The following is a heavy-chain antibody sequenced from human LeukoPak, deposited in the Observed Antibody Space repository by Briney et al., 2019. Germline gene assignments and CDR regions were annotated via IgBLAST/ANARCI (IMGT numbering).Heavy chain of an antibody. D-gene: IGHD5-24*01. V-gene: IGHV1-2*02. J-gene: IGHJ4*02. Sequence: RASVKVSCKASGYIFTGYRIHWVRQAPGQGLEWMAWIKPNSGDTKYVQKFQGRVTVTRDTSMTTAYMEVSRLRSGDTAVYYCARVSGVTRRDGYNFDYWGQGTLVTVSS. CDR3: ARVSGVTRRDGYNFDY. CDR1: GYIFTGYR. CDR2: IKPNSGDT.